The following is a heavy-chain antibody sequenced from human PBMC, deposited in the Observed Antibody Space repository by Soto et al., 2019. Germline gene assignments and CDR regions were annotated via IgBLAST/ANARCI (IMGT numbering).Heavy chain of an antibody. Sequence: QVQLQESGSGLVKPSGTLSLTCAVSGDSITSDKWWSWIRQPPGKGLQWIGEIYHSGSTKYNPSLKSRVIISVDKSKNQFSLKLSSVTAADTAVYYCARGETQQQRDYWGQGTLVTVSS. CDR3: ARGETQQQRDY. CDR2: IYHSGST. CDR1: GDSITSDKW. V-gene: IGHV4-4*02. D-gene: IGHD6-13*01. J-gene: IGHJ4*02.